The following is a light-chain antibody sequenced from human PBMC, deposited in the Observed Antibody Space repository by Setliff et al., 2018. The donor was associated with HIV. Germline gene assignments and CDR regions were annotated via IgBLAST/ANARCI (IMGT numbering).Light chain of an antibody. V-gene: IGLV2-14*03. CDR1: GSDVGGYPY. CDR3: SSYTSAMTLV. CDR2: EVS. Sequence: QSALAQPASVSGSPGQSITISCTGTGSDVGGYPYVSWYQQHPGKTPKLIIYEVSNRPSGVSNRFSGSKSGNTASLTISGLQTEDEADYYCSSYTSAMTLVFGGGTKVT. J-gene: IGLJ3*02.